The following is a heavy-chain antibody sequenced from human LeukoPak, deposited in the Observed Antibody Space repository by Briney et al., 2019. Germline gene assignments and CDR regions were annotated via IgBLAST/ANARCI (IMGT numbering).Heavy chain of an antibody. V-gene: IGHV4-4*07. J-gene: IGHJ4*02. D-gene: IGHD1-26*01. Sequence: SETLSLTCTVSGGSISSYYWSWIRQPAGKGLEWIGRIYSSGSTNYNPSLKSRVTMPVDKSKSQFSLNLTSVTAADTAVYYCARDRGGSYDTRALDYWGQGALVTVSS. CDR2: IYSSGST. CDR3: ARDRGGSYDTRALDY. CDR1: GGSISSYY.